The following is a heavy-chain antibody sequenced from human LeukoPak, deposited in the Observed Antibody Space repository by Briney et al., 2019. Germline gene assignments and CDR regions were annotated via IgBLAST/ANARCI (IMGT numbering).Heavy chain of an antibody. Sequence: NPGGSLRLSCAASGFTFSSYWMSWIRQPPGKGLEWIGTIYYTGSTYYNPSLKSRVTISVDTSKNQFSLKLTSVTAADTAVYYCARAVGTDGYNLWVYWGQGTLVTVSS. CDR2: IYYTGST. J-gene: IGHJ4*02. V-gene: IGHV4-39*07. D-gene: IGHD5-24*01. CDR1: GFTFSSYW. CDR3: ARAVGTDGYNLWVY.